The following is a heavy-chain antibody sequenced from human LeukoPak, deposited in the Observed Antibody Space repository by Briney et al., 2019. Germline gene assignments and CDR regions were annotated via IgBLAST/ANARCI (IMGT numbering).Heavy chain of an antibody. D-gene: IGHD6-13*01. Sequence: PGRSLRLSCAASGFTFSGFGMHWVRQAPGEGLEWVAAMSYDGNSEYYADSVKGRFTISRDNSKNTVFLQMNSLRAEDTAVYYCAKDRSIAAGGTVSEIDNWGQGTLVTVSS. V-gene: IGHV3-30*18. CDR3: AKDRSIAAGGTVSEIDN. J-gene: IGHJ4*02. CDR1: GFTFSGFG. CDR2: MSYDGNSE.